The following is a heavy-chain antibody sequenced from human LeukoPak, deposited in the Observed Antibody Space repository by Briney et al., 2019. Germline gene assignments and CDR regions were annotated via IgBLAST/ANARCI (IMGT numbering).Heavy chain of an antibody. D-gene: IGHD3-10*01. V-gene: IGHV4-4*07. CDR1: GGSISGYY. CDR2: IYTSGST. Sequence: PSETLSLTCSVSGGSISGYYWSWIRQPAGKGLEWIGRIYTSGSTNYNPSLKSRVTISVDTSTNQFSLKLSSMTAADTAVYYCARGPLYGSGSQFDYWGQGTLVTVSS. CDR3: ARGPLYGSGSQFDY. J-gene: IGHJ4*02.